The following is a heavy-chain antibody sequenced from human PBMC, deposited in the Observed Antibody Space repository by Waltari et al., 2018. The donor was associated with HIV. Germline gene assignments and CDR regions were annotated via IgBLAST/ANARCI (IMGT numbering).Heavy chain of an antibody. V-gene: IGHV5-51*01. D-gene: IGHD3-16*02. CDR1: GYTFNNYL. J-gene: IGHJ4*02. Sequence: EVQLLQSDPEVKRPGQPVKTSCSTSGYTFNNYLIAWVRQMPGKGLEWMGVIYPGDSHITYSPSFEGQVIISADRSTNNAYLQWRTLKPSDTGMYYCARGPIWGTYRYSDFWGQGTLVVVSP. CDR3: ARGPIWGTYRYSDF. CDR2: IYPGDSHI.